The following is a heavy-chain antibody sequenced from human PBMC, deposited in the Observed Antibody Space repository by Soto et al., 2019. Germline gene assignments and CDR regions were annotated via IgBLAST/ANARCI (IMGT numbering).Heavy chain of an antibody. J-gene: IGHJ5*02. CDR3: ARERSAAGTGWFDP. Sequence: QVQLVQSGAEVKKPGASVKVSCKASGYTFTSYDINWVRQATGQGLEWMGWMNPNSGNTGYAQKFQGRVTMTRNTSISTAYMERSSLSSEDTAVYYCARERSAAGTGWFDPWGQGTLVTVSS. CDR2: MNPNSGNT. D-gene: IGHD6-13*01. V-gene: IGHV1-8*01. CDR1: GYTFTSYD.